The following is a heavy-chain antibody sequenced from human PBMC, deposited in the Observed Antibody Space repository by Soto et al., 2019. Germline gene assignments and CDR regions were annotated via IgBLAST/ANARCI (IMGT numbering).Heavy chain of an antibody. Sequence: SVKVSCKASGGTFSSYAISWVRQAPGQGLEWMGGIIPIFGTANYAQKFQGRVTITADESTSTAYMELSSLRSEDTAVYYCAATIAYCGGDCSANWFDPWGQGTLVTV. CDR1: GGTFSSYA. CDR3: AATIAYCGGDCSANWFDP. CDR2: IIPIFGTA. J-gene: IGHJ5*02. V-gene: IGHV1-69*13. D-gene: IGHD2-21*02.